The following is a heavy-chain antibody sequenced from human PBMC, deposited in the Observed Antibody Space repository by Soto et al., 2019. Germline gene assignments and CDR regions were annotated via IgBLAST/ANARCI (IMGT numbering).Heavy chain of an antibody. D-gene: IGHD3-3*01. CDR3: ARGGRRRFLEWLSGNWFDP. Sequence: SETLSLTCAVYGGSFSGYYWSWIRQPPGKGLEWIGEINHSGSTNYNPSLKSRVTISVDTSKNQFSLKLSSVTAADTAVYYCARGGRRRFLEWLSGNWFDPWGQGTLVTVPQ. CDR1: GGSFSGYY. V-gene: IGHV4-34*01. CDR2: INHSGST. J-gene: IGHJ5*02.